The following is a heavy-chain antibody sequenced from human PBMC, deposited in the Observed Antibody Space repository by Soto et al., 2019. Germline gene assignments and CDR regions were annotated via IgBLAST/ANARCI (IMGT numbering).Heavy chain of an antibody. CDR1: GFTSTNAW. Sequence: PGGSLRLSCTGSGFTSTNAWMNWVRQAPGKGLEWVGRIKSKFHNETTDYAAPVKGRFSISRDDSKNTVYLQMNSLKTEDTAFYYCTTEGLRYYWGQGTLVTVSS. V-gene: IGHV3-15*07. CDR3: TTEGLRYY. J-gene: IGHJ4*02. D-gene: IGHD2-15*01. CDR2: IKSKFHNETT.